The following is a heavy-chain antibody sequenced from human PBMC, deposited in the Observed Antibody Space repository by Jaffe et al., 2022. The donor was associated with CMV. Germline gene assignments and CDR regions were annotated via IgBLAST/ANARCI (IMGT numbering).Heavy chain of an antibody. CDR1: GGSVSSGSYY. Sequence: QVQLQESGPGLVKPSETLSLTCTVSGGSVSSGSYYWSWIRQPPGKGLEWIGYIYYSGSTNYNPSLKSRVTISVDTSKNQFSLKLSSVTAADTAVYYCARFIAAADPWGQGTLVTVSS. D-gene: IGHD6-13*01. CDR2: IYYSGST. V-gene: IGHV4-61*01. CDR3: ARFIAAADP. J-gene: IGHJ5*02.